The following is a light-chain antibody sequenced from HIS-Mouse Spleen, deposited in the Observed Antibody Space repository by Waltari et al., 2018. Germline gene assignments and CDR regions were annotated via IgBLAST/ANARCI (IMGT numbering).Light chain of an antibody. CDR3: SSYTSSSFNVV. CDR1: SSDVGGYNY. V-gene: IGLV2-14*03. J-gene: IGLJ2*01. CDR2: DVS. Sequence: QSALTQPASVSGSPGQSITISCTGTSSDVGGYNYVSWYQQHPGKAPKLMVYDVSNRPSRVSTPFSGSKSGNPASLTISGLQAEDEADYYCSSYTSSSFNVVFGGGTKLTVL.